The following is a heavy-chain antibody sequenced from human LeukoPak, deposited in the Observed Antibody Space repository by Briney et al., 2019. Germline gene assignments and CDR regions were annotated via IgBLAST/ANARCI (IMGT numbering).Heavy chain of an antibody. V-gene: IGHV4-39*01. CDR3: ARRLLHYYYMDV. D-gene: IGHD2-21*01. CDR1: GGSISSSINY. J-gene: IGHJ6*03. CDR2: IYYSGSA. Sequence: SETLSLTCTVSGGSISSSINYWAWIRQPPGKGLEWIGSIYYSGSAYYKPSRKSRVTISVDTSKNQFSLKLSSVTAADTAVYYCARRLLHYYYMDVWGKGTTVTVSS.